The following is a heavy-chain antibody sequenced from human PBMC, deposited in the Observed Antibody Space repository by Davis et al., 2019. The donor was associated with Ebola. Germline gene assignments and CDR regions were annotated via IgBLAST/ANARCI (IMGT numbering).Heavy chain of an antibody. V-gene: IGHV1-69*02. CDR1: GGTFSSYT. CDR3: ARGMNYDFWSGYRIAGWFDP. Sequence: SVKVSCKASGGTFSSYTISWVRQAPGQGLEWMGRIIPILGIANYAQKFQGRVTITADKSTSTAYMELSSLRSEDTAVYYCARGMNYDFWSGYRIAGWFDPWGQGTLVTVSS. D-gene: IGHD3-3*01. CDR2: IIPILGIA. J-gene: IGHJ5*02.